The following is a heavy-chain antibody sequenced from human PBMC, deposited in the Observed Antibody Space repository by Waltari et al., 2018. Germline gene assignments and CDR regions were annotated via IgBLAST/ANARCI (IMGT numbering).Heavy chain of an antibody. J-gene: IGHJ4*02. CDR1: GFTFSTFG. V-gene: IGHV3-30*02. Sequence: QVNLVESGGGVVQPGGSLRLSCATSGFTFSTFGMHWVRQAPGKGLGWVAIIWFEGRDKFYADSVRCRFTISRDKSARTLYLDMDSLRLDDTAMYYCAKDAFGNTYLDFWGQGTLVTVSS. CDR3: AKDAFGNTYLDF. CDR2: IWFEGRDK. D-gene: IGHD2-2*02.